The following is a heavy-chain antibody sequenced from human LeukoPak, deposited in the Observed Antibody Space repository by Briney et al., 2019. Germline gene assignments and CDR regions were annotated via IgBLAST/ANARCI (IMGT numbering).Heavy chain of an antibody. CDR1: GYTFTSYG. D-gene: IGHD6-13*01. J-gene: IGHJ4*02. CDR3: ARDLGIAAARPEW. CDR2: IIPIFGTA. V-gene: IGHV1-69*05. Sequence: ASVKVSCKASGYTFTSYGISWVRQAPGQGLEWMGRIIPIFGTANYAQKFQGRVTITTDESTSTAYMELSSLRSEDTAVYYCARDLGIAAARPEWWGQGTLVTVSS.